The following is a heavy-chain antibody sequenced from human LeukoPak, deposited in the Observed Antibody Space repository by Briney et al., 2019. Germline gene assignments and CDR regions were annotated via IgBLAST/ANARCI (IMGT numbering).Heavy chain of an antibody. D-gene: IGHD6-13*01. V-gene: IGHV1-18*01. CDR3: ARGGGSSWYLGDY. Sequence: GASVKVSCKASGYTFTSYGISWVRQAPGQGLEWMGWISAYNGNTNYAQKLQGRVTMTTDTSTSTVYMELSSLRSEDTAVYYCARGGGSSWYLGDYWGQGTLVTVSS. CDR2: ISAYNGNT. CDR1: GYTFTSYG. J-gene: IGHJ4*02.